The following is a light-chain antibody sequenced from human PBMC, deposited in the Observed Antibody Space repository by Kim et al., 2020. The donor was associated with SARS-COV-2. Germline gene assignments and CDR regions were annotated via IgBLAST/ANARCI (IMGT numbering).Light chain of an antibody. CDR1: QSVSNY. J-gene: IGKJ2*01. V-gene: IGKV3-11*01. CDR3: QKSYIGHT. CDR2: DAS. Sequence: EIVLTQSPATLSLSPGERATLSCRASQSVSNYLAWYQQKPGQAPRFLIYDASNRAAGIPARFSGSGSGTDFTLTISTLEPEDFAVYYWQKSYIGHTFGQGTKLEI.